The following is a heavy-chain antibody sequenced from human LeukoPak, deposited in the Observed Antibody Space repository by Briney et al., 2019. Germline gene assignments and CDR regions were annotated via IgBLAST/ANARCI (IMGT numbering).Heavy chain of an antibody. D-gene: IGHD6-19*01. CDR3: ARQVMRGWYGKDFDY. J-gene: IGHJ4*02. Sequence: GASVKVSCKASGYTFTSYGISWVRQAPGQGLEWMGWISAYNGNTNYAQKLQGRVTMTTDTSTSTAYMELRSLRSDDTAVYYCARQVMRGWYGKDFDYWGQGTLVTVSS. CDR2: ISAYNGNT. CDR1: GYTFTSYG. V-gene: IGHV1-18*01.